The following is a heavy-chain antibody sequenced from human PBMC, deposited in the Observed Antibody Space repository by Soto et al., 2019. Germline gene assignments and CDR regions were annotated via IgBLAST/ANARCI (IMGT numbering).Heavy chain of an antibody. V-gene: IGHV4-30-4*01. CDR2: IYYSGST. CDR1: GGSISSGDYY. CDR3: ARWLWGPYYYDSSGPDY. J-gene: IGHJ4*02. Sequence: QVQLQESGPGLVKPSQTLSLTCTVSGGSISSGDYYWSWIRQPPGKGLEWIGYIYYSGSTYYNPSLKSRVTISVDTSKNQFSLKLSSVTAADTAVYYCARWLWGPYYYDSSGPDYWGQGTLVTVSS. D-gene: IGHD3-22*01.